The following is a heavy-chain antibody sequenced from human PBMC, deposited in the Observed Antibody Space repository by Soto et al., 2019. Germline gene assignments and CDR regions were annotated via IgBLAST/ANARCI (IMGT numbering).Heavy chain of an antibody. V-gene: IGHV3-7*01. J-gene: IGHJ6*03. D-gene: IGHD1-26*01. Sequence: EVQLVESGGGLVQPGGSLRLSCAASGITFSIYWMSWVHQAPGKGLEWVANIKQDGSEKYYVDSVKGRFTISRDNAKSSLYLQMNSLRAEDTAVFWCARGSGHYMDVWGKGTTVTVSS. CDR3: ARGSGHYMDV. CDR1: GITFSIYW. CDR2: IKQDGSEK.